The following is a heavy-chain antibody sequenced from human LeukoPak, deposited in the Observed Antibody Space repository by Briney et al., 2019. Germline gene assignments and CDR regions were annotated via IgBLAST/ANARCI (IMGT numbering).Heavy chain of an antibody. CDR2: ISGSGGST. D-gene: IGHD3-16*02. V-gene: IGHV3-23*01. J-gene: IGHJ3*02. Sequence: AGGSLRLSCAASGFTFSDYYMSWIRQAPGKGLEWVSAISGSGGSTYYADSVKGRFTISRDNSKNTLYLQMNSLRAEDTAVYYCAKDRMGLRLGELSFDAFDIWGQGTMVTVSS. CDR3: AKDRMGLRLGELSFDAFDI. CDR1: GFTFSDYY.